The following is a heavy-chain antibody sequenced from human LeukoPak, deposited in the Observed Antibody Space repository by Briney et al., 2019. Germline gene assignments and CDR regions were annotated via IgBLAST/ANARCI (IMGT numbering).Heavy chain of an antibody. J-gene: IGHJ4*02. V-gene: IGHV3-23*01. CDR2: ISGSGGST. D-gene: IGHD3-3*01. CDR3: AKRRVWSGYYTGGFDY. Sequence: GGSLRLSRAASGFTFSSYAMSWVRQAPGKGLEWVSAISGSGGSTYYADSVKGRFTISRDNSKSTLYLQMNSLRAEDTAVYYCAKRRVWSGYYTGGFDYWGQGTLVTVSS. CDR1: GFTFSSYA.